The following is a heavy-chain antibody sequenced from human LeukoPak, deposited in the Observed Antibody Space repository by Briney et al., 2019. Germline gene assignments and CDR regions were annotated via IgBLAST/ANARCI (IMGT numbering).Heavy chain of an antibody. D-gene: IGHD6-19*01. CDR3: ARHSAVAGTFDY. Sequence: SETLSLTCAVFGGSFSGYYWSWTRQPPGKGLEWIGEINHSGSTYYNPSLKSRVTISVDTSKNQFSLKLSSVTAADTAVYYCARHSAVAGTFDYWGRGTLVTVSS. J-gene: IGHJ4*02. V-gene: IGHV4-34*01. CDR1: GGSFSGYY. CDR2: INHSGST.